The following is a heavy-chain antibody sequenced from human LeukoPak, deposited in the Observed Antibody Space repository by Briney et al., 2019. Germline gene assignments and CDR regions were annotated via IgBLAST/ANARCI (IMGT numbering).Heavy chain of an antibody. V-gene: IGHV3-33*01. Sequence: GGSLRLSCAASGFTFSSYGMYWVRQAPGKGLEWVAVIWYDGSNKYYADSVKGRFTISRDNSKNTLYLQMNSLRAEDTAVYYCAREDSSGGAFDIWGQGTMVTVSS. CDR2: IWYDGSNK. D-gene: IGHD3-22*01. CDR1: GFTFSSYG. CDR3: AREDSSGGAFDI. J-gene: IGHJ3*02.